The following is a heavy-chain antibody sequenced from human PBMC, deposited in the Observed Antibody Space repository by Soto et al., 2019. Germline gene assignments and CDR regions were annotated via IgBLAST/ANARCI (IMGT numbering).Heavy chain of an antibody. D-gene: IGHD2-21*01. CDR2: ISGSGGST. CDR3: ARVIPDYYYYYGMDV. J-gene: IGHJ6*02. CDR1: GFTFSSYA. Sequence: GGSLRLSCAASGFTFSSYAMSWVRQAPGKGLEWVSAISGSGGSTYYADSVKGRFTISRDNSKNSLYLQMNSLRDEDTAVYYCARVIPDYYYYYGMDVWGQGTTVTVSS. V-gene: IGHV3-23*01.